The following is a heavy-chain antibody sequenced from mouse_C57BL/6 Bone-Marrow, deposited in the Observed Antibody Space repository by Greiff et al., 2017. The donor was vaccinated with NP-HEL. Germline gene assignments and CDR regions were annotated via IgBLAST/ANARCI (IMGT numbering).Heavy chain of an antibody. Sequence: QVQLQQSGAELVKPGASVKLSCKASGYTFTEYTIHWVKQRSGQGLEWIGEILPGSGSTNYNEKFKGKATFTADTSSNTAYMQLSSLTTEDSAIYYCARERGIYYGRRDFDYWGQGTTLTVSS. V-gene: IGHV1-9*01. CDR2: ILPGSGST. CDR1: GYTFTEYT. D-gene: IGHD1-1*01. CDR3: ARERGIYYGRRDFDY. J-gene: IGHJ2*01.